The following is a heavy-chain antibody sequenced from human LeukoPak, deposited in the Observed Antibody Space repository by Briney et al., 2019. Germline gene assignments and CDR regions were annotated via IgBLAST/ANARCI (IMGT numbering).Heavy chain of an antibody. CDR1: GYTFTSYE. CDR2: MNPGSGNT. D-gene: IGHD3/OR15-3a*01. V-gene: IGHV1-8*01. CDR3: TRGGIIILGVATVVDY. Sequence: ASVKVSCKASGYTFTSYEINWVRQTTGHGLEWMGLMNPGSGNTGYAQKFQGRVTMTRNTSISTVYMEVSGLRSEDTAVYYCTRGGIIILGVATVVDYWGQGTLITVSS. J-gene: IGHJ4*02.